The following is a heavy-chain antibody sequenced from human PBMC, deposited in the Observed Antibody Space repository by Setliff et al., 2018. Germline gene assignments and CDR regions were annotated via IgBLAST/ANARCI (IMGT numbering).Heavy chain of an antibody. CDR3: ARVLAADTYQDY. CDR2: IIPIFGTA. CDR1: GGTFSSYA. D-gene: IGHD3-3*02. V-gene: IGHV1-69*05. J-gene: IGHJ4*02. Sequence: GASVKVSCKASGGTFSSYAISWVRQAPGQGLEWMGGIIPIFGTANYAQKFRDRITVTSDTSINTAYMELSGLRSDDTAIYYCARVLAADTYQDYWGQGTLVT.